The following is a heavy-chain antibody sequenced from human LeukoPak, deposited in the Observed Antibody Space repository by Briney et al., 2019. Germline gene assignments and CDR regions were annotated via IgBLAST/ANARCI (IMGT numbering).Heavy chain of an antibody. V-gene: IGHV3-7*03. CDR2: IKQDGSEK. CDR1: GFTFSSYW. J-gene: IGHJ4*02. CDR3: ARARGRYCSGGSCFWSDY. D-gene: IGHD2-15*01. Sequence: GGSLRLSCAASGFTFSSYWMSWVRQAPGKGLEWVANIKQDGSEKYYVDSVKGRFTISRDNAKNSLYLLMNSLRAEDTAVYYCARARGRYCSGGSCFWSDYWGQGTLVTVSS.